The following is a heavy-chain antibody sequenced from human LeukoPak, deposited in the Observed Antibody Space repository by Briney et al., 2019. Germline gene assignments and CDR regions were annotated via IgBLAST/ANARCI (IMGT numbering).Heavy chain of an antibody. D-gene: IGHD3-3*01. V-gene: IGHV3-23*01. CDR1: GFTFSNYA. CDR2: ISGSGGST. Sequence: GGSLRLSCAASGFTFSNYAMNWVRQAPGKGLEWVSAISGSGGSTYYADSVKGRFTISRDNSKNTLYLQMNSLRAEDTAVYYCAKVSRFNWFDPWGQGTLVTVSS. J-gene: IGHJ5*02. CDR3: AKVSRFNWFDP.